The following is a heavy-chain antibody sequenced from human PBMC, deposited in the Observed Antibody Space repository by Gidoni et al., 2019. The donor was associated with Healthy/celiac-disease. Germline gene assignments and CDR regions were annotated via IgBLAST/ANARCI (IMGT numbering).Heavy chain of an antibody. Sequence: TVSGGSISSYYWSWIRQPPGKGLEWIGYIYYSGSTNYNPSLKSRVTISVDTSKNQFSLKLSSVTAADTAVYYCARGSVIVGAIPFDYWGQGTLVTVSS. CDR1: GGSISSYY. J-gene: IGHJ4*02. CDR2: IYYSGST. CDR3: ARGSVIVGAIPFDY. D-gene: IGHD1-26*01. V-gene: IGHV4-59*01.